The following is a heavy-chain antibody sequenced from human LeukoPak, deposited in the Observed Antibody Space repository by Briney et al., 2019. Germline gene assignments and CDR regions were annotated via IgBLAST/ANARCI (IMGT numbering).Heavy chain of an antibody. CDR1: GFTFSSYG. CDR3: ARDLGMTADGNYFDY. V-gene: IGHV3-33*08. Sequence: QAGGSLRLSCAASGFTFSSYGMHWVRQAPGKGLEWVAVIWFDGSNKCYADSVEGRFTVSRDNSKYTLNLEMNSLRAEDTAVYYCARDLGMTADGNYFDYWGQGTLVTVSS. J-gene: IGHJ4*02. CDR2: IWFDGSNK. D-gene: IGHD6-13*01.